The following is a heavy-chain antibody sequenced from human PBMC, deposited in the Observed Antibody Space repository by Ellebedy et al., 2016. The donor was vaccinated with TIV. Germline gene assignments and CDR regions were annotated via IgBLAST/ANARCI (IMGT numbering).Heavy chain of an antibody. J-gene: IGHJ4*02. Sequence: PGGSLRLSCAASGFTVTGSPMNWVRQAPGKGLEWVSTIFRDGGTTYYADSAKGRFTISRDNSKDTLSLQMNSLRAEDTAVYYCAKLAGIHPWYFDHWGQGTLVPVSS. CDR2: IFRDGGTT. D-gene: IGHD2-15*01. CDR3: AKLAGIHPWYFDH. V-gene: IGHV3-23*01. CDR1: GFTVTGSP.